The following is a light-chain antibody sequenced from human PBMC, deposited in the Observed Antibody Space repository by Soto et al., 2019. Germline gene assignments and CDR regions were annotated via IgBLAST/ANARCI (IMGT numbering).Light chain of an antibody. CDR1: QGISNY. CDR2: AAS. Sequence: NQMTQSPSSLSASVGDRVTITCRASQGISNYLAWYQQKPGKVPKLLIYAASTLNSGVPSRFSGSGSGTDFTLTISSLQSEDVATYYCQKYNSPPWTFGQGTKVEIK. CDR3: QKYNSPPWT. V-gene: IGKV1-27*01. J-gene: IGKJ1*01.